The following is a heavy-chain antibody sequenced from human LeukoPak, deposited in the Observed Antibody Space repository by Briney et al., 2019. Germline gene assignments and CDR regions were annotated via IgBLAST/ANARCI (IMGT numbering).Heavy chain of an antibody. V-gene: IGHV1-18*01. Sequence: GASVKVSCKASGYTFTSYGISWVRQAPGQGLEWMGWISAYNGNTNYAQKLQGRVTMTTDTSTSTAYMELRSLRSDDTAVYYRARDPIRSPFRWFDPWGQGTLVTVSS. CDR1: GYTFTSYG. D-gene: IGHD2/OR15-2a*01. CDR3: ARDPIRSPFRWFDP. J-gene: IGHJ5*02. CDR2: ISAYNGNT.